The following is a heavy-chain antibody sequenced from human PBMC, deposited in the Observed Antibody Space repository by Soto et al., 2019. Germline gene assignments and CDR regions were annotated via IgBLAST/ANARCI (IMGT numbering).Heavy chain of an antibody. Sequence: EVQLVESGGVVVQPGGSLRLSCAASGFTFDDYTMHWVRQAPGKGLEWVSLISWDGGSTYYADSVKGRFTISRDNSKNSLYLQMNSLRTEDTALYYCATSIRARLFDYWGQGTLVTVSS. CDR3: ATSIRARLFDY. CDR2: ISWDGGST. V-gene: IGHV3-43*01. J-gene: IGHJ4*02. D-gene: IGHD3-3*01. CDR1: GFTFDDYT.